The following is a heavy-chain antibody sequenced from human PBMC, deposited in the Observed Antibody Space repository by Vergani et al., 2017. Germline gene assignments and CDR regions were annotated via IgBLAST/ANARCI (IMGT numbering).Heavy chain of an antibody. J-gene: IGHJ5*02. CDR3: VRRGLTRLRNWFDP. D-gene: IGHD4-17*01. CDR1: GYTFTSYG. CDR2: ISAYNGNT. V-gene: IGHV1-18*01. Sequence: QVQLVQSGAEVKKPGASVKVSCKASGYTFTSYGISWVRQAPGQGLEWMGWISAYNGNTNYAQKLQGRVTMTTDTSTSTAYMELRSLRADDTPVYECVRRGLTRLRNWFDPWGQGTLVTVSS.